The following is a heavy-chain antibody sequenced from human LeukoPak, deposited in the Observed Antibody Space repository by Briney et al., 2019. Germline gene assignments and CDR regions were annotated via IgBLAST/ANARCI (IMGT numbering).Heavy chain of an antibody. CDR2: ISTSSSYI. CDR1: AFTFSSYS. Sequence: GGSLRLSCAASAFTFSSYSMNWVRQAPGKGLEWVSFISTSSSYIHYADSVKGRFTISRDNAKNSLYLQMNSLRAEDTAVYYCARDSVEEGYSWFDPWGQGTLVTVSS. V-gene: IGHV3-21*01. J-gene: IGHJ5*02. D-gene: IGHD2-15*01. CDR3: ARDSVEEGYSWFDP.